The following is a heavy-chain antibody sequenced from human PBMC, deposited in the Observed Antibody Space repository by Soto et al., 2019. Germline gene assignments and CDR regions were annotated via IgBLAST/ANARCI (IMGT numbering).Heavy chain of an antibody. D-gene: IGHD2-15*01. CDR2: IYYDGSGS. Sequence: QVQLVESGGGVVQPGGSLRLSCEASGFTFRDYGFHWVRQAPGKGLEWVAVIYYDGSGSDYEDSVRGRFIFSRDISTNTLYQQMNSLRAEDTAVYYCVRDDCSGGTCYGGYWGQGTLVTVSS. V-gene: IGHV3-33*01. CDR1: GFTFRDYG. J-gene: IGHJ4*02. CDR3: VRDDCSGGTCYGGY.